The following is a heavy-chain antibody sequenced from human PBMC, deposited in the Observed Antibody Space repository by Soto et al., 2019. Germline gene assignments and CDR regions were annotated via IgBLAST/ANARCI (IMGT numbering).Heavy chain of an antibody. V-gene: IGHV2-5*02. CDR2: IYWDDDK. Sequence: FGPTLVNPTQTLTLTCTVSGFSLSTTRVGVGWIRQPPGKALEWLALIYWDDDKRYSPSLKSRLTITKDTSKNQVVLTMTNMEPVETPKYCCAHSVVAGLGYYFDYWGQGTLVTVSS. D-gene: IGHD6-19*01. J-gene: IGHJ4*02. CDR1: GFSLSTTRVG. CDR3: AHSVVAGLGYYFDY.